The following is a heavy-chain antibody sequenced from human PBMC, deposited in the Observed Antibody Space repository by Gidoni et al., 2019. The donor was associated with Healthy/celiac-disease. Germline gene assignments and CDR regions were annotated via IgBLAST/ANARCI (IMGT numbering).Heavy chain of an antibody. Sequence: QVQLVESGGGLAKPGGSRRRHWAASGVTFSDYYRSWIRQAPGTGLEWVSYISSSSSYTTYADSVKSRFTISRDNARNSLYLQMTSLRAEDTAVYYCARGEGTGYFQHWGQGTLVTVSS. CDR2: ISSSSSYT. J-gene: IGHJ1*01. V-gene: IGHV3-11*06. CDR3: ARGEGTGYFQH. CDR1: GVTFSDYY.